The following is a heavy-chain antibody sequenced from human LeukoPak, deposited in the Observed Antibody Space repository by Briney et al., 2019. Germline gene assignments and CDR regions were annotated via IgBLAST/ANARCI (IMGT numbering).Heavy chain of an antibody. CDR2: ISYDGNNK. V-gene: IGHV3-30*18. Sequence: GRSLRLSCAASGFTFSSYDMRWVRQAPGKGLEWVAVISYDGNNKYYADSVKGRFTISRGNSNNTLFLQMNSLRPEDTAVFYCAKGYGPNYYFEYWGQGTLVTVSS. D-gene: IGHD4-17*01. CDR3: AKGYGPNYYFEY. CDR1: GFTFSSYD. J-gene: IGHJ4*02.